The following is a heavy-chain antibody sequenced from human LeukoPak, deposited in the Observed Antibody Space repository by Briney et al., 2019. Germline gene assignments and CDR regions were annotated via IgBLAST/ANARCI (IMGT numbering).Heavy chain of an antibody. Sequence: GGSLRLSCAASGFTFSSYGMSWVRQAPGKGLEWVSAISGSGGSTYYADSVKGRFTISRDNSKNTLYLQMNSLRAEDTAVYYCAKVGGYCSGGSCQGWFDPWGQGTLVTVSS. V-gene: IGHV3-23*01. CDR3: AKVGGYCSGGSCQGWFDP. CDR2: ISGSGGST. CDR1: GFTFSSYG. J-gene: IGHJ5*02. D-gene: IGHD2-15*01.